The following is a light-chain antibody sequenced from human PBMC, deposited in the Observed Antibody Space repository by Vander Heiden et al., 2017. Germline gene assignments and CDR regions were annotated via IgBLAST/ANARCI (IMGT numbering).Light chain of an antibody. V-gene: IGKV1-6*01. CDR3: RQDDEYPFT. Sequence: AIRMTQSPSSLSASVGDRVAITCRASQDIGDELSWYQQRPGKAPNLLIYGTSGLHAGVPSRFSGRGSGTDFTLTISSLQPEDSGLYYCRQDDEYPFTFGHGTKVEI. CDR1: QDIGDE. J-gene: IGKJ3*01. CDR2: GTS.